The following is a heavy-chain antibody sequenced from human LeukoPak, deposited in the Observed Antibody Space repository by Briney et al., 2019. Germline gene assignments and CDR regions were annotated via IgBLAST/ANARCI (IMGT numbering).Heavy chain of an antibody. CDR3: ARATGYDATFDY. V-gene: IGHV3-48*03. D-gene: IGHD6-13*01. Sequence: PGGSLRLSCAASGFTFSSYEMNWVRQAPGKGLEWVSYISSSGSTIYYADSMKGRFTISRDNAKNSLYLQMNSLRAEDTAVYFCARATGYDATFDYWGQGTLVTVSS. CDR1: GFTFSSYE. CDR2: ISSSGSTI. J-gene: IGHJ4*02.